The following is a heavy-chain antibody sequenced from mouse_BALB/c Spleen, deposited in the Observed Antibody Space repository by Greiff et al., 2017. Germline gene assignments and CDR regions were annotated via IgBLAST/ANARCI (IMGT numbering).Heavy chain of an antibody. V-gene: IGHV2-6-4*01. CDR3: ARNSVGSSLYAMDY. CDR1: GFSLSRYS. CDR2: IWGGGST. Sequence: VHLVESGPGLVAPSQSLSITCTVSGFSLSRYSVHWVRQPPGKGLEWLGMIWGGGSTDYNSALKSRLSISKDNSKSQVFLKMNSLQTDDTAMYYCARNSVGSSLYAMDYWGQGTTLTVSS. D-gene: IGHD1-1*01. J-gene: IGHJ2*01.